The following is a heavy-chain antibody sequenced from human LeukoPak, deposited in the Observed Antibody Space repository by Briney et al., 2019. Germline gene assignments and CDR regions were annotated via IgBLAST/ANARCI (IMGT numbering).Heavy chain of an antibody. CDR1: GFTFSSYG. CDR2: IWYDGSNK. Sequence: GSLRLSCAASGFTFSSYGMHWVRQAPGKGLEWVAVIWYDGSNKYYADSVKGRFTISRDNSKNTLYLQMNSLRAEDTAVYYCARDSSTKDYYDSSGSDPYFDCWGQGTLVTVSS. J-gene: IGHJ4*02. D-gene: IGHD3-22*01. CDR3: ARDSSTKDYYDSSGSDPYFDC. V-gene: IGHV3-33*01.